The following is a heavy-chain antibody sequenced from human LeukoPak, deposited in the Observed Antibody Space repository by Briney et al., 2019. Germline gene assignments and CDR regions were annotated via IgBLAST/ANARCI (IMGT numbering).Heavy chain of an antibody. CDR2: IYTSGST. Sequence: KPSETLSLTCTVSGGSISSYYWSWTRQPAGKGLEWIGRIYTSGSTNYNPSLKSRVTMSVDTSKNQFSLKLSSVTAADTAVYYCARESTYYYDSSGYSNWFDPWGQGTLVTVSS. J-gene: IGHJ5*02. CDR1: GGSISSYY. D-gene: IGHD3-22*01. CDR3: ARESTYYYDSSGYSNWFDP. V-gene: IGHV4-4*07.